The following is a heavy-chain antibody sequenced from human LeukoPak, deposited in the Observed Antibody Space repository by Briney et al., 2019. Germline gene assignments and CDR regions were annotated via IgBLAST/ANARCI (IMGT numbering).Heavy chain of an antibody. J-gene: IGHJ4*02. CDR1: GGSISSSSYY. Sequence: SETLSLTCTVSGGSISSSSYYWGWIRQPPGKGLEWIGSMYYSGGTYYNPSLKSRATISVDTSKNQFSLKLSSVTAADTAVYYRGRTRGSALSTGSYYWGQGTLVTVSS. D-gene: IGHD2-15*01. CDR3: GRTRGSALSTGSYY. V-gene: IGHV4-39*01. CDR2: MYYSGGT.